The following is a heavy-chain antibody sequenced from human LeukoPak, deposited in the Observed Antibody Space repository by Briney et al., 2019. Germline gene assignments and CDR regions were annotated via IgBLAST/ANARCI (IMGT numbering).Heavy chain of an antibody. CDR2: TFYRSKWYN. J-gene: IGHJ6*02. Sequence: SQTLSLTCALCGDIFSSNSAAWNWSRQSRARGREWLESTFYRSKWYNDYAVSVKSRLTLTPHTSKNQFSLQLNSVTPEDTAVYYCARDQVHYYGMDVWGQGTTVTVSS. CDR3: ARDQVHYYGMDV. V-gene: IGHV6-1*01. CDR1: GDIFSSNSAA.